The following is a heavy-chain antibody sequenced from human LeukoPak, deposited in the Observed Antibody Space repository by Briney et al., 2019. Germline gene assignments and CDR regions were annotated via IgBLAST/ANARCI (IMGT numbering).Heavy chain of an antibody. CDR2: IDPSDSYT. J-gene: IGHJ4*02. CDR1: GYSFNTYW. CDR3: ASGLAAAGPFDY. Sequence: NRGESLKISCKGSGYSFNTYWIGWVRQMPGKGLEWMGRIDPSDSYTNYSPSFQGHVTISADKSISTAYLQWSSLKASDTAMYYCASGLAAAGPFDYWGQGTLVTVSS. V-gene: IGHV5-10-1*01. D-gene: IGHD6-13*01.